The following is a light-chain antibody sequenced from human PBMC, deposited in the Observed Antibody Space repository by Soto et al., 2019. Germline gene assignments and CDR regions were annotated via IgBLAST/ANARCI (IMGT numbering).Light chain of an antibody. Sequence: DIQMTQSPSSLSASVGGRVTITCRASQGISIYLAWYQQKPGKVPKLLIYAASTVQSGVPSRFSGSGSGTDFTLTISSLQPEDVATYYCQKYNSAPLTFGPGTKVDIK. CDR2: AAS. V-gene: IGKV1-27*01. J-gene: IGKJ3*01. CDR1: QGISIY. CDR3: QKYNSAPLT.